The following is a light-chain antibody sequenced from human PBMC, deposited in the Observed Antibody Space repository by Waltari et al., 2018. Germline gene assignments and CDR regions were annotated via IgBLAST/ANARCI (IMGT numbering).Light chain of an antibody. V-gene: IGKV3D-20*01. CDR2: DAS. CDR3: QQYGSSPLT. CDR1: QSVSSSY. Sequence: EIVLTQSPAILSLSPGERATLSCRASQSVSSSYLAWYQQKPGLAPRLLIYDASSRATGIPDRFSGSGSGTDFTLTISRLEPEDFAVYYCQQYGSSPLTFGGGTKVEIK. J-gene: IGKJ4*01.